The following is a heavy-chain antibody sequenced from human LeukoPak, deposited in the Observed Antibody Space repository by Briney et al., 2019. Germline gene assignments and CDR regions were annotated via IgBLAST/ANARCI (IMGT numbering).Heavy chain of an antibody. CDR2: INPNSGGT. CDR1: GYSFTDDY. V-gene: IGHV1-2*02. D-gene: IGHD3-16*01. J-gene: IGHJ6*03. CDR3: VRGARFSKGVNSYYYMDV. Sequence: ASVKVSCKASGYSFTDDYIHWVRQAPGQGLEWMGWINPNSGGTNYAEKFQGRVTMTRDTSISTAYMELSRLTSYDTAVYYCVRGARFSKGVNSYYYMDVWGKGTTVTVSS.